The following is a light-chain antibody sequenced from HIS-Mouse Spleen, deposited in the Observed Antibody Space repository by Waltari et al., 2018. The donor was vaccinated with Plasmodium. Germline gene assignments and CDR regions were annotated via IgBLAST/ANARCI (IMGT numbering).Light chain of an antibody. CDR3: CSYAGSSTFVV. CDR2: EGS. J-gene: IGLJ2*01. Sequence: QSALTQPASVSGSPGPSLTLPCPGTSRAIGSPNLASWYQQPPGKAPKLMIYEGSKRPSGVSNRFSGSKSGNTASLTISGLQAEDEADYYCCSYAGSSTFVVFGGGTKLTVL. CDR1: SRAIGSPNL. V-gene: IGLV2-23*03.